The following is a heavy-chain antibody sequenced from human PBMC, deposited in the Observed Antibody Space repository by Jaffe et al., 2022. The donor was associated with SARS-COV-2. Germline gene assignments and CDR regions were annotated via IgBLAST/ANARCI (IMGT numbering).Heavy chain of an antibody. D-gene: IGHD4-17*01. CDR3: VRDYGGY. J-gene: IGHJ4*02. Sequence: EVQLVESGGGLVQPGGSLRLSCAASGFTAGSYWMSWVRQAPGKGLEWVANIKQDGSEKNYVDSMKGRFTISRDNAKNSLHLQMNSLRLDDTAVYYCVRDYGGYWGQGTLVTVSS. CDR2: IKQDGSEK. V-gene: IGHV3-7*01. CDR1: GFTAGSYW.